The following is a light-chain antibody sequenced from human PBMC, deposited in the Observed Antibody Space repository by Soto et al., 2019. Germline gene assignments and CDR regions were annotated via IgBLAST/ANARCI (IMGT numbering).Light chain of an antibody. V-gene: IGLV2-14*01. CDR3: ASHGAIGV. Sequence: QSALTQPASVSGSPGQSITISCTGTRTDLSGHNHVSWYQQHPGKAPKLIIYEVSDRPSGVSNRFSGSKSGNTASLTISGLQAEDGADYFCASHGAIGVFGAGTQLTVL. CDR2: EVS. J-gene: IGLJ7*01. CDR1: RTDLSGHNH.